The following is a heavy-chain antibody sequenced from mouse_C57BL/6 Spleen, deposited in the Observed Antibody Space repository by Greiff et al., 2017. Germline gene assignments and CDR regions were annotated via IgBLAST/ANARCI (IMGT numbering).Heavy chain of an antibody. CDR1: GYTFTSYG. Sequence: QVHVKQSGAELARPGASVKLSCKASGYTFTSYGISWVKQRTGQGLEWIGEIYPRSGNTYYNEKFKGKATLTADKSSSTAYMELRSLTSEDSAVYFCARCYDYDPFAYWGQGTLVTVSA. CDR2: IYPRSGNT. D-gene: IGHD2-4*01. CDR3: ARCYDYDPFAY. V-gene: IGHV1-81*01. J-gene: IGHJ3*01.